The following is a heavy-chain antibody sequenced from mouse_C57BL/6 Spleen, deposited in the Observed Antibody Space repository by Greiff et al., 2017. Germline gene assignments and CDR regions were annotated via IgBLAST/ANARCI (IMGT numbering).Heavy chain of an antibody. D-gene: IGHD1-1*01. CDR3: AATVFAY. CDR2: IDPSDSYT. V-gene: IGHV1-59*01. J-gene: IGHJ3*01. CDR1: GYTFTSYW. Sequence: QVQLQQPGAELVRPGTSVKLSCKASGYTFTSYWMHWVKQRPGQGLEWIGVIDPSDSYTNYNQKFKGKATLTVDTSSSTAYMQLSSLTSEDSAVYYCAATVFAYWGQGTLVTVSA.